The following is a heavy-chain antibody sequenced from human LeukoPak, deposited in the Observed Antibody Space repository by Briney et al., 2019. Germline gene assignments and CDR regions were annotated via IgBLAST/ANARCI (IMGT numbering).Heavy chain of an antibody. D-gene: IGHD2-15*01. V-gene: IGHV3-23*01. CDR1: GFTFSSYA. J-gene: IGHJ6*02. CDR2: ISGSGGST. CDR3: AEPPPLGYCSGGSCPKQDTAIYGMDV. Sequence: GGSLRLSCAASGFTFSSYAMSWVRQAPGKGLEWVSAISGSGGSTYYADSGKGRFTISRDNSKYTLYLQVNSLRAEDTAVYYCAEPPPLGYCSGGSCPKQDTAIYGMDVWGQGTTVTVSS.